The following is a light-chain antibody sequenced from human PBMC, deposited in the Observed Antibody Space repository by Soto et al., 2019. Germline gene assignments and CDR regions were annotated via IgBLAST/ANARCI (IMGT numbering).Light chain of an antibody. Sequence: EIVLTQSPGTLSLSPGERATLSCRASQSVSSSYLAWYQQKPGQAPRLLIYGASSRATGIPDRFSGSGSGTDFTLTISRLEPEDFAVYYCQQYGSSPPFCQGTKVDI. CDR1: QSVSSSY. J-gene: IGKJ1*01. CDR3: QQYGSSPP. V-gene: IGKV3-20*01. CDR2: GAS.